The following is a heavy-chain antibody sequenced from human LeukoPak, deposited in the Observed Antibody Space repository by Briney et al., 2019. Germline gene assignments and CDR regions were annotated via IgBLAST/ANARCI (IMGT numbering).Heavy chain of an antibody. CDR2: IYYSGST. J-gene: IGHJ3*02. Sequence: PSETLSLTCTVSGGSISSYYWSWIRQPPGKGLEWIGYIYYSGSTNYNPSLKSRATISVDTSKNQFSLKLSSVTAADTAVYYCARNYYGSGSYYRSYGAFDIWGQGTMVTVSS. D-gene: IGHD3-10*01. CDR1: GGSISSYY. V-gene: IGHV4-59*01. CDR3: ARNYYGSGSYYRSYGAFDI.